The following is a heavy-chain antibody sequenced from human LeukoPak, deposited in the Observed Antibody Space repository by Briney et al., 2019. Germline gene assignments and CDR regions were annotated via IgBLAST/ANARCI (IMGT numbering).Heavy chain of an antibody. CDR2: IYYSGST. J-gene: IGHJ4*02. CDR1: GGSISSGDYY. CDR3: ARQTPEAVAIDY. V-gene: IGHV4-30-4*08. Sequence: SETLSLTCTVSGGSISSGDYYWRWIRQPPGKGLEWIGYIYYSGSTYYNPSLKSQVTISVDTSKNQFSLKLSSVTAADTAVYYCARQTPEAVAIDYWGQGTLVTVSS. D-gene: IGHD6-19*01.